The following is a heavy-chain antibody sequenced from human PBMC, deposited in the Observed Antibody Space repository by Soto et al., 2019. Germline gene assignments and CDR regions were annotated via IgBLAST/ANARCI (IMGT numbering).Heavy chain of an antibody. J-gene: IGHJ5*02. Sequence: QITLKESGPTLVKPTQTLTLTCTFSGFSLTTSGVGVGWIRQPPGKALEWLALIYCDEDKRYSPSLNSRITTTNDPSKTQVVLTMTNMDPADPSTYFGAQRTMTVTWWVDPWGQGTLVTVSA. V-gene: IGHV2-5*02. CDR1: GFSLTTSGVG. CDR3: AQRTMTVTWWVDP. CDR2: IYCDEDK. D-gene: IGHD4-17*01.